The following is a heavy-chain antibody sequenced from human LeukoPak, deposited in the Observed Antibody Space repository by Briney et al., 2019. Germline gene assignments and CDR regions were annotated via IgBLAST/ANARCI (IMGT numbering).Heavy chain of an antibody. V-gene: IGHV3-11*04. D-gene: IGHD5-12*01. Sequence: GGSLRLSCAASGFTFSDYYMSWIRQAPGKGLEWVSYISSSGSTIYYADSVKGRFTISRDNAKNSLYLQMNSLRAEDAAGYYCAGEPPRATKGDWFDPWGQGTLVTVSS. J-gene: IGHJ5*02. CDR2: ISSSGSTI. CDR3: AGEPPRATKGDWFDP. CDR1: GFTFSDYY.